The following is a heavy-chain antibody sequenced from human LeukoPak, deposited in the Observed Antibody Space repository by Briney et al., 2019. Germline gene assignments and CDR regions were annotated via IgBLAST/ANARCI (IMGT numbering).Heavy chain of an antibody. D-gene: IGHD6-19*01. CDR3: ARSIAVASSGDY. CDR2: IYPGDSDT. CDR1: GYTFSSYW. Sequence: GESLRISCKGSGYTFSSYWIGWVRQMPGKGLEWMGIIYPGDSDTRYSPSFQGQVTISADKSISTAYLQWSSLKASDTAMYYCARSIAVASSGDYWGQGTLVTVSS. V-gene: IGHV5-51*01. J-gene: IGHJ4*02.